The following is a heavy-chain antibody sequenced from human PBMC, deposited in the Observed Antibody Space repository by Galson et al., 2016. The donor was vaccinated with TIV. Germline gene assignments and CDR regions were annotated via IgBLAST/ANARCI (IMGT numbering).Heavy chain of an antibody. CDR2: IYGGGNDP. CDR3: AKFSGTYHHQYFFDY. Sequence: SLRLSCAASGFRFSSFAMGWVRQAPGKGLEWVSGIYGGGNDPFNADSAKGRFTISRDNSKNIVYLQMNSLRAEDSAIYYCAKFSGTYHHQYFFDYWGQGTLLTGAS. J-gene: IGHJ4*02. CDR1: GFRFSSFA. D-gene: IGHD5-12*01. V-gene: IGHV3-23*03.